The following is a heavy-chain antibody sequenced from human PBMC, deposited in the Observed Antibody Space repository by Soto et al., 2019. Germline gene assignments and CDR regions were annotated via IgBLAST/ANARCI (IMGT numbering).Heavy chain of an antibody. CDR3: ARDTSPLNYYYYGMDV. Sequence: GGSLRLSCAASGFTFSSYSMNWVRQAPGKGLEWVSYISSSSSTIYYADSVKGRFTISRDNAKNSLYLQMNSLRDEDTAVYYCARDTSPLNYYYYGMDVWGQGTTVTVSS. CDR2: ISSSSSTI. J-gene: IGHJ6*02. V-gene: IGHV3-48*02. CDR1: GFTFSSYS.